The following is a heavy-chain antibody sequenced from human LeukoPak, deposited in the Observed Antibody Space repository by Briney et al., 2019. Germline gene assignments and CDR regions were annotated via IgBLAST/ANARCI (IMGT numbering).Heavy chain of an antibody. CDR1: GYTFTGYY. CDR3: AREAYDSGSFRTDYYYMDV. Sequence: GASVKVSCKASGYTFTGYYMHWVRQAPGQGLEWMGWINPNSGGTNYAQKFQGRVTMTRDTSISTAYMELSRLSSDDTAVYYCAREAYDSGSFRTDYYYMDVWGKGTTVTISS. CDR2: INPNSGGT. J-gene: IGHJ6*03. V-gene: IGHV1-2*02. D-gene: IGHD3-10*01.